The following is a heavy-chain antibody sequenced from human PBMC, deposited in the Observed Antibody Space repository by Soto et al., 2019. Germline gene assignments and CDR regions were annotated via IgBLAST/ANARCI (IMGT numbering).Heavy chain of an antibody. CDR3: AKGQYPLGYLDY. D-gene: IGHD2-2*01. CDR1: GFSFRDYG. Sequence: GGSLRLSCAASGFSFRDYGMHWVRQAPGKGLDWVSGISWNSDSIGYVDSVQGRFTISRDNAKNSLYLQLNSLRPEDTALYYCAKGQYPLGYLDYWGQGTLVTVSS. V-gene: IGHV3-9*01. CDR2: ISWNSDSI. J-gene: IGHJ4*02.